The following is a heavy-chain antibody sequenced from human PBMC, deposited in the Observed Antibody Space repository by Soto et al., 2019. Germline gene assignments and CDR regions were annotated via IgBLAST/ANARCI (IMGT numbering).Heavy chain of an antibody. V-gene: IGHV3-49*03. CDR2: IRSKAYGGTT. J-gene: IGHJ1*01. D-gene: IGHD6-13*01. CDR3: TREGAYSSSYPPYPGPESSRPYFQH. Sequence: GGSLRLSCTASGFTFGDYAMSWFRQAPGKGLEWVGFIRSKAYGGTTEYAASVKGRFTISRDDSKGIAYLQMNSLKTEDTAVYYCTREGAYSSSYPPYPGPESSRPYFQHWGQGTLVTVSS. CDR1: GFTFGDYA.